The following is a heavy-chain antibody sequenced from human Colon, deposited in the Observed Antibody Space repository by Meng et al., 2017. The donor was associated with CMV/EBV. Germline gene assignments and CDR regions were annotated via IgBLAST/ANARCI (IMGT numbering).Heavy chain of an antibody. D-gene: IGHD3-16*01. CDR3: ASHSSYVWGSHH. CDR2: MDPTIGRT. CDR1: GYGFTGYY. J-gene: IGHJ1*01. Sequence: QVQLVQCGAEVRMPGASVKVSCKASGYGFTGYYIHWVRQAPGQGLEWMGWMDPTIGRTDYAQKFQGTVTMTRDTSISTAYLELSRLTSDDTAVYYCASHSSYVWGSHHWGQGTLVTVSS. V-gene: IGHV1-2*02.